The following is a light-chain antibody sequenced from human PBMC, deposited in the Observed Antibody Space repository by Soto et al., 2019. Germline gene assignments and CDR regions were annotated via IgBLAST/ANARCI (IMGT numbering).Light chain of an antibody. Sequence: QSMVTQPASVSGSPGQSITITCTVTSSDVGGYNYVSWYQHHTGKAPKLIIYEVSNRPSGVSNRFSGSKSGNTASLTISGLQADDEADYYCSSYTSSSTVVFGIGTKVTVL. J-gene: IGLJ1*01. CDR1: SSDVGGYNY. V-gene: IGLV2-14*01. CDR2: EVS. CDR3: SSYTSSSTVV.